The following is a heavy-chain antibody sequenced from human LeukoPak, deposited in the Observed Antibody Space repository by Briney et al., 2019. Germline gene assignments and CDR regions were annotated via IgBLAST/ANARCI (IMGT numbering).Heavy chain of an antibody. CDR1: GGSISSGGYY. J-gene: IGHJ4*02. D-gene: IGHD2/OR15-2a*01. CDR3: ARGRISPSKHSKTHFDY. V-gene: IGHV4-31*03. CDR2: IYYSGST. Sequence: SETLSLTCTVSGGSISSGGYYWSWIRQHPGKGLEWIAYIYYSGSTNYNPSLKSRVTISVDTPKNQFSLKLSSVTAADTAVYYCARGRISPSKHSKTHFDYWGQGTLVTVSS.